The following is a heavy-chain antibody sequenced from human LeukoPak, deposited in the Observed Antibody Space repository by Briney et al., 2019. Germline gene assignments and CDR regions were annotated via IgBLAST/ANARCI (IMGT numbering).Heavy chain of an antibody. Sequence: PGGSLRLSCAASGFTFSSYSMNWVRQAPGKGLEWVSSISRSSSYISYADSVKGRFTISRDNAKNSLYLQMNSLRAEDTAVYYCARGAPTGWEYQLPLGYNYFDYWGQGTLVTVSS. CDR3: ARGAPTGWEYQLPLGYNYFDY. CDR1: GFTFSSYS. V-gene: IGHV3-21*01. D-gene: IGHD2-2*01. J-gene: IGHJ4*02. CDR2: ISRSSSYI.